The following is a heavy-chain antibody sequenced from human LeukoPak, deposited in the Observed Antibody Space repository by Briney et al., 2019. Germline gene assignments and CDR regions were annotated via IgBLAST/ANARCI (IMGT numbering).Heavy chain of an antibody. D-gene: IGHD4-17*01. CDR3: ARHTVTTLWARQYDAFDI. V-gene: IGHV3-53*04. CDR1: GFTVSSNY. J-gene: IGHJ3*02. CDR2: IYSGGST. Sequence: QTGGSLRLSCAASGFTVSSNYMSWVRQAPGKGLEWVSDIYSGGSTYYADSVKGRFTISRHNSKNTLYLQTNSLRAEDTGVYYCARHTVTTLWARQYDAFDIWGQGTMVTVSS.